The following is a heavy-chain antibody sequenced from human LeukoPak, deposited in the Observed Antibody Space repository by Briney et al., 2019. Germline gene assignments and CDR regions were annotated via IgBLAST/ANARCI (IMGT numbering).Heavy chain of an antibody. J-gene: IGHJ3*02. CDR2: FDPEDGET. D-gene: IGHD6-13*01. CDR3: ASRDPRIAAVGYDAFDI. CDR1: GYTLTELS. Sequence: ASVKVSCKVSGYTLTELSMHWVRQAPGKGLEWMGGFDPEDGETIYAQKFQGRVTMTEDTSTDTAYMGLSSLRSEDTAVYYCASRDPRIAAVGYDAFDIWGQGTMVTVSS. V-gene: IGHV1-24*01.